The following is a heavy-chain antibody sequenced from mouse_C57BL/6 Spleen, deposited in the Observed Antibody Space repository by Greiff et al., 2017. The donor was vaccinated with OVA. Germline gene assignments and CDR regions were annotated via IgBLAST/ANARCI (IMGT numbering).Heavy chain of an antibody. Sequence: QVQLQQPGAELVMPGASVKLSCKASGYTFTSYWMHWVKQRPGQGLEWIGEIDPSDSYTNYNQKFKGKSTLTVDKSSSTAYMQLSSLTSEDSAVYYCARRTTVVARAMDYWGQGTSVTVSS. CDR2: IDPSDSYT. D-gene: IGHD1-1*01. CDR1: GYTFTSYW. J-gene: IGHJ4*01. V-gene: IGHV1-69*01. CDR3: ARRTTVVARAMDY.